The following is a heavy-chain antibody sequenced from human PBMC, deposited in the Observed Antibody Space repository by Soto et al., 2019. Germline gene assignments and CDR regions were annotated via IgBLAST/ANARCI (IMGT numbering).Heavy chain of an antibody. CDR2: IIEDGSQK. V-gene: IGHV3-7*01. Sequence: VQLVESGGGLVQPGGSLRLSCSGFTFNTYWMSWVRQAPGKGLEWVANIIEDGSQKNYVDSVRGRFTISRDNAKTSLYLQMKRVRAEDTAVYYCARGSTSFDSWGQGTLVTVSS. J-gene: IGHJ4*02. CDR3: ARGSTSFDS. CDR1: GFTFNTYW. D-gene: IGHD2-2*01.